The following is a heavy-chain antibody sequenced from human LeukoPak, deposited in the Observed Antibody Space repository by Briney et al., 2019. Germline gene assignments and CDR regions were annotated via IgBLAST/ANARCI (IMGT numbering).Heavy chain of an antibody. CDR3: ARGTGGYYYDSSGFDY. Sequence: GGSLRLSCAASGFTFSSYWMSWVRQAPGKGLEWVANIKQDGSEKYYVDSVKGRFTVSRDNAKNSLYLQMNSLRAEDTAVYYCARGTGGYYYDSSGFDYWGQGTPVTVSS. CDR1: GFTFSSYW. J-gene: IGHJ4*02. V-gene: IGHV3-7*01. CDR2: IKQDGSEK. D-gene: IGHD3-22*01.